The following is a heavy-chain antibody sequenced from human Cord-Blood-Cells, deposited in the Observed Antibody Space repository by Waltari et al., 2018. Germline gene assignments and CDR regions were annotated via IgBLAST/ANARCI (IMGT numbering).Heavy chain of an antibody. CDR1: GFTVRSTY. J-gene: IGHJ3*02. Sequence: EVQLVETGGGLIQPGGSLRLSCAASGFTVRSTYLSWVRQAPGKGLEWVSVIYSGGSTYYADSVKGRFTISRDNSKNTLYLQMNSLRAEDTAVYYCARVSRASAAFDIWGQGTMVTVSS. CDR2: IYSGGST. CDR3: ARVSRASAAFDI. V-gene: IGHV3-53*02.